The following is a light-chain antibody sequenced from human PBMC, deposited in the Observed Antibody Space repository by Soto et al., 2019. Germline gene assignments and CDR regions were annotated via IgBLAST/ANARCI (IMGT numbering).Light chain of an antibody. V-gene: IGLV1-51*01. CDR3: GTWDSSLSAV. CDR2: DNN. CDR1: SSNIGNNY. J-gene: IGLJ2*01. Sequence: QSVLTQPPSVSAAPGQKVTISCSGSSSNIGNNYVSWYQQLPGTAPKLLIYDNNKRPSGIPDRFSGSKSGTSATPGITGLQTGDEADYYCGTWDSSLSAVFGGGTKVTVL.